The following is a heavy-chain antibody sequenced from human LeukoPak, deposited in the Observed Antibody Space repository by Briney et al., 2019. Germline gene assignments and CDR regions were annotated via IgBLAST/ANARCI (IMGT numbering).Heavy chain of an antibody. V-gene: IGHV4-34*01. CDR2: INHSGST. Sequence: PSETLSLTCAVYGGSFSGYYWSWIRQPPGKGLEWIGEINHSGSTNYNPSLKSRVTISVDTSKNQFSLKLSSVTAADTAVYYCARGLRGSYRFRYFDYWGQGTLVTVSS. CDR3: ARGLRGSYRFRYFDY. CDR1: GGSFSGYY. J-gene: IGHJ4*02. D-gene: IGHD3-16*02.